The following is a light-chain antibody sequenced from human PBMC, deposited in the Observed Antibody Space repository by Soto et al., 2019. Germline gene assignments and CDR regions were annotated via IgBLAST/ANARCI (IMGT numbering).Light chain of an antibody. CDR3: QQYSSLPRT. CDR2: DAS. J-gene: IGKJ1*01. Sequence: EIVLTQSPDTLSMSPGERATLSCRASQTVGTNLAWYQQKPGQAPRLLIYDASNRATGIPARFSGSGSGTDFTLTITRLEPEDFGVYYCQQYSSLPRTFGQGTKVDI. V-gene: IGKV3-20*01. CDR1: QTVGTN.